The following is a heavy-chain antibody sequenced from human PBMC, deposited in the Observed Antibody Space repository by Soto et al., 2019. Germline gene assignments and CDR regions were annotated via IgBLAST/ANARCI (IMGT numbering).Heavy chain of an antibody. D-gene: IGHD5-18*01. Sequence: ASVKVSCKASGYTFTDYYVHWVRQAPGQGLEWMGWINPNGGGTNYAQKFQGRVTLTTDTSISTAYMELSSLRSDDTAAYYCARDLLRGYSYGFNMAYWGQGALVTVS. CDR3: ARDLLRGYSYGFNMAY. J-gene: IGHJ4*02. CDR1: GYTFTDYY. V-gene: IGHV1-2*02. CDR2: INPNGGGT.